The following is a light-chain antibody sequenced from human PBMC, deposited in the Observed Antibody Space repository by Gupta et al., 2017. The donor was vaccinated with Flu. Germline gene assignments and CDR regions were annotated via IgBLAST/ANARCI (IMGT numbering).Light chain of an antibody. CDR1: TSNMLKKY. CDR2: EIN. Sequence: KVTIYCSGTTSNMLKKYGSWYQQLPGQAPNLIIYEINKRPSGTPDRFSGSRCGTSDTLTINGLQAAEEAEYYCESSENGLSPYLFGGGTKVNVL. J-gene: IGLJ2*01. CDR3: ESSENGLSPYL. V-gene: IGLV1-51*02.